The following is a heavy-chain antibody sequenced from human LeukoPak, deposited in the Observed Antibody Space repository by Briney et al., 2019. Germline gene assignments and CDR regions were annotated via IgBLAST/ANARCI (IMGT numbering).Heavy chain of an antibody. CDR2: IYYSGSI. D-gene: IGHD3-9*01. CDR1: GGSISSYY. J-gene: IGHJ4*02. CDR3: ARERDWLLSY. Sequence: SETLSLTCTVSGGSISSYYWSWIRQPPGKGLEWIGYIYYSGSINYNPSLKSRVTISVDTSKNQFSLKLSSVTAADTAVYYCARERDWLLSYWGQGTLVTVSS. V-gene: IGHV4-59*01.